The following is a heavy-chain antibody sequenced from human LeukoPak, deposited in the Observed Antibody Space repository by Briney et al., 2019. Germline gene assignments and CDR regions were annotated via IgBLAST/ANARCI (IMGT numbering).Heavy chain of an antibody. CDR1: DGSINDSY. D-gene: IGHD1-26*01. CDR3: ARHSGTCMDY. CDR2: NYCSGRT. Sequence: SETLSLTCTVSDGSINDSYWNWIRQPPENGLEWIGNNYCSGRTNYCTSVKSRVTISLDTSKNQVSLKLTSRTAAGTAVYYCARHSGTCMDYWGEGSLVTV. J-gene: IGHJ4*02. V-gene: IGHV4-59*08.